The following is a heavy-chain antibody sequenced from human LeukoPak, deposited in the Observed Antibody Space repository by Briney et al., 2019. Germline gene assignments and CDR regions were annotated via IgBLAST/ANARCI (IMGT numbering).Heavy chain of an antibody. D-gene: IGHD6-13*01. CDR1: GFTFSSYA. CDR2: ISGGGYST. V-gene: IGHV3-23*01. Sequence: GGSLRLSCAASGFTFSSYAMSWVRQAPGKGLEWVSAISGGGYSTYHEDSVKGRFTISRDNSKNTLYLQMNSLRAEDTAVYYCAKRPVTAAGPYYFDYWGQGTLVTVSS. J-gene: IGHJ4*02. CDR3: AKRPVTAAGPYYFDY.